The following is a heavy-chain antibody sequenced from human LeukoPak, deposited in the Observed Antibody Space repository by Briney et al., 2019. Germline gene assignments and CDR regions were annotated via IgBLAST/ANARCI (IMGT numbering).Heavy chain of an antibody. Sequence: PGGSLRLSRAASGFTFSSYGMHWVRQAPGKGLEWVAFIRYDGSNKYYADSVKGRFTISRDNSKNTLYLQMNSLRAEDTAVYYCAKDRPSGPYSSSRAPFVYWGQGTLVTVSS. CDR3: AKDRPSGPYSSSRAPFVY. J-gene: IGHJ4*02. CDR1: GFTFSSYG. CDR2: IRYDGSNK. V-gene: IGHV3-30*02. D-gene: IGHD6-6*01.